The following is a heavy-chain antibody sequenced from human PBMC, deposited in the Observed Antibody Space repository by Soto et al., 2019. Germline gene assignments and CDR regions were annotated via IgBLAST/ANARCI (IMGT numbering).Heavy chain of an antibody. CDR1: GFMFSSYA. Sequence: TGGSLRLSCAASGFMFSSYAIHWVRQAPGKGLEWVAVISYDENNKYYADAVKGRFTISRDNSKNTLYLQVNSLRAEDTAVYYCARDSIPGSGRCWATNVFDPWGQGTLVTVSS. CDR3: ARDSIPGSGRCWATNVFDP. D-gene: IGHD3-10*01. V-gene: IGHV3-30-3*01. J-gene: IGHJ5*02. CDR2: ISYDENNK.